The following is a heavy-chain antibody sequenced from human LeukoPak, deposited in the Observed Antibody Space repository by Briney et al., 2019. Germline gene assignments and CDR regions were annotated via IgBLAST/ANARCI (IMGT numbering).Heavy chain of an antibody. CDR2: INPNSGGT. Sequence: ASVKVSCKASGYTFTDYYIHWVRQAPGQGLEWMGWINPNSGGTNYAQKFQGRVTMTRDTSISTAYMELTKLRSDATAVYYCARAGMMGRSLWWFDPWGQGTLVTVSS. CDR1: GYTFTDYY. V-gene: IGHV1-2*02. J-gene: IGHJ5*02. D-gene: IGHD3-16*01. CDR3: ARAGMMGRSLWWFDP.